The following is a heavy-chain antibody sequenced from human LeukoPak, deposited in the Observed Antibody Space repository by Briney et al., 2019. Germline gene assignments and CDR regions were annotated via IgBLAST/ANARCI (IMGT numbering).Heavy chain of an antibody. V-gene: IGHV5-51*01. Sequence: GESLKISCKGSGYSFTSYWIGWVRQMPGKGLEWMGIIYPGDSDTRYSPSFQGRVTISADKSISTAYLQWSSLKASDTAMYYCARFQYYGSGSYYNVFLNWFDPWGQGTLVTVSS. CDR2: IYPGDSDT. CDR1: GYSFTSYW. D-gene: IGHD3-10*01. CDR3: ARFQYYGSGSYYNVFLNWFDP. J-gene: IGHJ5*02.